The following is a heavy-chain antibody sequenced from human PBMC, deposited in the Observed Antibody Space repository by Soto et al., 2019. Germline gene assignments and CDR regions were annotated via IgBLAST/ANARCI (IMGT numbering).Heavy chain of an antibody. CDR3: ARDPIRGGVPYSFDF. D-gene: IGHD3-16*01. J-gene: IGHJ4*02. CDR2: VNPDTGVA. CDR1: GYTFTDYF. V-gene: IGHV1-2*02. Sequence: ASVKVSCKASGYTFTDYFVHWVRLAPGQGLEWMGWVNPDTGVATFPHKFQGRVTVTRDTSINTDYMELTNLTSEDTGIYYCARDPIRGGVPYSFDFWGRGTQVTVSS.